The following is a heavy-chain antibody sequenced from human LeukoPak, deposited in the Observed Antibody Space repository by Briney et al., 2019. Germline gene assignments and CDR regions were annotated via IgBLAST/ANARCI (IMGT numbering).Heavy chain of an antibody. CDR1: GFTFSQYW. CDR2: IKHDGSEKQDGSEK. V-gene: IGHV3-7*01. D-gene: IGHD3-10*01. CDR3: ARSGRGVDSFYFYMDV. J-gene: IGHJ6*03. Sequence: GSLRLSCAASGFTFSQYWMSWVRQAPGKGLEGVANIKHDGSEKQDGSEKDYVDSVKGRFTISRDNAKNSLYLQMNSLRAEDTAVYYCARSGRGVDSFYFYMDVWGKGTTVTVSS.